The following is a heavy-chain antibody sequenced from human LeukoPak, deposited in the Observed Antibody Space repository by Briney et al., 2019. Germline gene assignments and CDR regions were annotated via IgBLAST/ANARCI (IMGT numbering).Heavy chain of an antibody. CDR2: ISGSGAIT. J-gene: IGHJ4*02. V-gene: IGHV3-23*01. CDR1: GFTFSTYA. CDR3: ARKLTGYDVFDY. D-gene: IGHD3-9*01. Sequence: GGSLRLSCAASGFTFSTYAINWVRQAPGKGLEWVSGISGSGAITYYADSVKGRFSTSRDNSKNTLYLQMNSLRAEDTAVYYCARKLTGYDVFDYWGQGTLVTVSS.